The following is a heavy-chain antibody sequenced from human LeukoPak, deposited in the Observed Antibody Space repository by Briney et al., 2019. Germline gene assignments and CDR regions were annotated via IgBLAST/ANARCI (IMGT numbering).Heavy chain of an antibody. CDR3: AKDPARISGAPEGDAFDI. Sequence: GGSLRLSCAASGFTFNSYTMNWVRQAPGKGLEWVSGISSSGSSTYYADSVKGRFTISRDNSKNTLYLQMNNLRAEDTAVYYCAKDPARISGAPEGDAFDIWGQGTMVTVSS. V-gene: IGHV3-23*01. J-gene: IGHJ3*02. D-gene: IGHD2/OR15-2a*01. CDR1: GFTFNSYT. CDR2: ISSSGSST.